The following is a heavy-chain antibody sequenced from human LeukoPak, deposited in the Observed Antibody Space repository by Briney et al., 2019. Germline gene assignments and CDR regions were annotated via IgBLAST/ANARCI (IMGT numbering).Heavy chain of an antibody. J-gene: IGHJ4*02. D-gene: IGHD6-13*01. V-gene: IGHV3-11*01. Sequence: GGSLRLSCAASGFTLSDYFMGWVRQAPGKGLEWVSYITNSGYTMYYADSVRGRFTISKDNAKNSLYLHMSGLRAEDTAVYYCARSRARIAAAVYYFDYWGQGTPVTVSS. CDR3: ARSRARIAAAVYYFDY. CDR2: ITNSGYTM. CDR1: GFTLSDYF.